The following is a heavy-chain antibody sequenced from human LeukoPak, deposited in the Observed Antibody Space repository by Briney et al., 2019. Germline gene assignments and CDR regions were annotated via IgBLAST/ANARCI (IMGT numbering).Heavy chain of an antibody. V-gene: IGHV6-1*01. CDR2: TYYRSEWGH. CDR1: GDSVSSSTSA. Sequence: SQTISLTCAISGDSVSSSTSAWNWIRQFPSRGLEWLGRTYYRSEWGHDYALSVKSQITIDPDTSKNQFSLQLNSVTPEDTAVYYCARDILGEGSTWGQGTLVTVSS. J-gene: IGHJ5*02. CDR3: ARDILGEGST.